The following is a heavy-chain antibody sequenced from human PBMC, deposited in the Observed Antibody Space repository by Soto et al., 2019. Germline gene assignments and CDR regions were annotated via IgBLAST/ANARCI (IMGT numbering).Heavy chain of an antibody. Sequence: SVKVSCKASGGTFSSYAISWVRQAPGQGLEWMGGIIPIFGTANYAQKFQGRVTITADESTSTAYMELSSLRSEDTAVYYCAIKRDTAMAGHYYYGMDVWGQGTTVTVSS. CDR1: GGTFSSYA. CDR2: IIPIFGTA. D-gene: IGHD5-18*01. CDR3: AIKRDTAMAGHYYYGMDV. J-gene: IGHJ6*02. V-gene: IGHV1-69*13.